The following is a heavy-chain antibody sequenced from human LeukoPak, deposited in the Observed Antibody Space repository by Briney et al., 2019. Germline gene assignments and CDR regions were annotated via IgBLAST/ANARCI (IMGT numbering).Heavy chain of an antibody. V-gene: IGHV3-23*01. CDR1: GFTFSSYA. J-gene: IGHJ5*02. Sequence: GGSLRLSCAASGFTFSSYAMSWVRQAPGKGLEWVSAISGSGGSTYYADSVKGRFTISSDNSKNTLYLQMNRLRAEDTAVYYCAKRFRRSPVVVVAATYNWFDPWGQGTLVTVSS. D-gene: IGHD2-15*01. CDR3: AKRFRRSPVVVVAATYNWFDP. CDR2: ISGSGGST.